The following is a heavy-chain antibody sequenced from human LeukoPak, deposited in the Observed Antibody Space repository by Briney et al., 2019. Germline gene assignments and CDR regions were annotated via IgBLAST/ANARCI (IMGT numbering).Heavy chain of an antibody. CDR3: ARDQDYNYRFDY. CDR2: IWYDGSNK. V-gene: IGHV3-33*01. Sequence: PGRSLRLSCAASGFTFSSYGMHWVRQAPGKGLEWVAVIWYDGSNKYYADSVKGRFTISRDNSKNTLYLQMNSLRAEDTAVYYCARDQDYNYRFDYWGQGTLVTVSS. CDR1: GFTFSSYG. D-gene: IGHD5-24*01. J-gene: IGHJ4*02.